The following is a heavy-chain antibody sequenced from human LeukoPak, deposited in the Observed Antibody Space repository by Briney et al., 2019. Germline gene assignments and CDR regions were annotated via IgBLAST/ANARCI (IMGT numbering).Heavy chain of an antibody. CDR2: INPNSGGT. V-gene: IGHV1-2*02. Sequence: ASVKVSCKASGYTFTGYYMHWVRQAPGQGLEWMGWINPNSGGTNYAQKFQGRVTMTRDTSISTAYMELSRLRSDDTAEYYCARERRDGYNWYYFDYWGQGTLVTVSS. D-gene: IGHD5-24*01. J-gene: IGHJ4*02. CDR3: ARERRDGYNWYYFDY. CDR1: GYTFTGYY.